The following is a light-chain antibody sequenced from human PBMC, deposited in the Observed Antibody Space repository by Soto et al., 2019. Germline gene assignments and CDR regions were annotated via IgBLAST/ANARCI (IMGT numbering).Light chain of an antibody. CDR3: YQYNSWRYLT. CDR2: GAS. CDR1: QRVSSN. J-gene: IGKJ4*01. V-gene: IGKV3-15*01. Sequence: EIVLTQSPATLSVSPGERATLSCRASQRVSSNLAWYQQKPGQAPRLLIYGASTRATGIPARFSGSGSGTEFIITIISMQYAEFLVYYCYQYNSWRYLTFGGGTKVEIK.